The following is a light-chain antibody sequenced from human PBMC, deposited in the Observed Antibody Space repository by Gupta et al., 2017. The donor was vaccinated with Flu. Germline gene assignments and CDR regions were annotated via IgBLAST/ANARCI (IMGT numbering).Light chain of an antibody. V-gene: IGLV2-14*01. Sequence: QSALTQPASVSGSPGQSITISCTGTSSDVGGYHYVSWYQQHPGKAPKLMSYEVSNRPSGVSNRFSGSKSGNTASLTISGIQAEDEADYYCSSYTSSSTPQYVFGTGTKVTVL. CDR2: EVS. CDR1: SSDVGGYHY. J-gene: IGLJ1*01. CDR3: SSYTSSSTPQYV.